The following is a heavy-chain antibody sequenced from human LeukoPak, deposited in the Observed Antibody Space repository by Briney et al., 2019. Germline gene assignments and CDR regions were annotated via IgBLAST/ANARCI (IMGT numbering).Heavy chain of an antibody. D-gene: IGHD3/OR15-3a*01. V-gene: IGHV3-33*01. CDR3: ARYFGTISSFDY. J-gene: IGHJ4*02. CDR2: IWYDGSKK. CDR1: GFTFSSYG. Sequence: GGSLRLSCAASGFTFSSYGMHWVGQAPGKGLEWVAVIWYDGSKKYYADSVKGQFTISRDQSKNTLYLQMNSLRAEDTAVYYCARYFGTISSFDYWGQGTLVTVSS.